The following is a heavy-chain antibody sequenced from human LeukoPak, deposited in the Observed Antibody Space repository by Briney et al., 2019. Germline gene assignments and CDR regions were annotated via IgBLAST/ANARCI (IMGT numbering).Heavy chain of an antibody. CDR3: ARDHQYVFDV. D-gene: IGHD2-2*01. V-gene: IGHV3-11*06. CDR2: ISGSSTYT. CDR1: GFTFSDYY. J-gene: IGHJ3*01. Sequence: PGGSLRLSCAASGFTFSDYYISWIRQAPGKGLEWVSYISGSSTYTNYADSVKGRFTMSRDNGKNSLYLQMNSLRAEDTALYYCARDHQYVFDVWGQGTMVTVSS.